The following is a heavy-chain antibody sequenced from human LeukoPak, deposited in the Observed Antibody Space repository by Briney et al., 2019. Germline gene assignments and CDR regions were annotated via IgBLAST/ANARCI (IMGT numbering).Heavy chain of an antibody. CDR1: GYTLADFH. Sequence: ASVKVSCKAFGYTLADFHIQWVRQAPGHGLEWMGTLNPHSGATHYSQKFRGRVTMTRDTSVNTAYMELSRLTSNDTAVYYCARDRAYDSSGEPMFNPWGQGTLVAVSS. V-gene: IGHV1-2*02. CDR2: LNPHSGAT. D-gene: IGHD3-22*01. J-gene: IGHJ5*02. CDR3: ARDRAYDSSGEPMFNP.